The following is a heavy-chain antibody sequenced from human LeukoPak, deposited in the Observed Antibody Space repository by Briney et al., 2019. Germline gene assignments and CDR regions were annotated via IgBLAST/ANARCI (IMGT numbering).Heavy chain of an antibody. CDR2: ISGSGGST. Sequence: GGSLRLSCAASGFTFSGYAMSWVRQAPGKGLEWVSTISGSGGSTYYADSVKGRFTISRDNSKNTLLLQMDSLSGEDTAKHYCARTRWSSSWYYFDYWGQGTLVTVSS. J-gene: IGHJ4*02. CDR1: GFTFSGYA. CDR3: ARTRWSSSWYYFDY. V-gene: IGHV3-23*01. D-gene: IGHD6-13*01.